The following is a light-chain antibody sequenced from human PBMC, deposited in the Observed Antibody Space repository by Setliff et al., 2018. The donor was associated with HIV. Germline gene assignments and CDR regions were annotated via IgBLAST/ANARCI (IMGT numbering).Light chain of an antibody. CDR2: DVS. V-gene: IGLV2-14*01. Sequence: QSVLTQPASVSGSPGQSITTSCTGTSSDVGGYIYVSWYQQHSGKAPKLMIYDVSKRPSGVSNRFSGSKSGNTASLTISGLQAEDEADYYCSSYTSSSTVVFGGGTKVTVL. J-gene: IGLJ2*01. CDR3: SSYTSSSTVV. CDR1: SSDVGGYIY.